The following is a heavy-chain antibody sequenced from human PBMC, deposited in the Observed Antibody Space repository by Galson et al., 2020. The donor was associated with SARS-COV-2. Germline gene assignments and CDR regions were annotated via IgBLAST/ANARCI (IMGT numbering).Heavy chain of an antibody. D-gene: IGHD2-21*02. CDR2: IDYSGIN. J-gene: IGHJ4*02. V-gene: IGHV4-39*01. Sequence: SETLSLTCSVSGGSINSNNYYWGWIRQPPGKGLEWIGSIDYSGINYHNPSLKNRITMSVDTSENQLSLRLSSVTAADTAVYYCARLAYCGGDCYPKWEPEGGFWGQGILVTVSS. CDR1: GGSINSNNYY. CDR3: ARLAYCGGDCYPKWEPEGGF.